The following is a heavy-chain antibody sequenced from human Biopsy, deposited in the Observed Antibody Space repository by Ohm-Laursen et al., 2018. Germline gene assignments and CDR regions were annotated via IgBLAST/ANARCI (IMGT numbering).Heavy chain of an antibody. V-gene: IGHV4-39*01. CDR3: ARHDGNGPFALDS. Sequence: SDTLSLTCAVSGGSISSGSNYWAWIRQPPGKGLEWIGSVYHSGTTYYSPSLKSRVTISVDTSKNQLSLKVTSVTAADTAAYYCARHDGNGPFALDSWGQGTLATVSS. CDR2: VYHSGTT. CDR1: GGSISSGSNY. D-gene: IGHD5-24*01. J-gene: IGHJ4*02.